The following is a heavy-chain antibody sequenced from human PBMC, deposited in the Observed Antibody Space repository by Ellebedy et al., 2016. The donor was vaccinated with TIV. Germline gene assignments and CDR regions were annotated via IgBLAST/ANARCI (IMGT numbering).Heavy chain of an antibody. Sequence: PGGSLRLSCAASGFTFSDHYMDWVRQAPGKGLEWVGRTRNKANSYTTEYAASVKGRFTISRDDSKNSLYLQMNSLKTEDTAVYYCVIVRFSSWGQGTLVTVSS. V-gene: IGHV3-72*01. CDR1: GFTFSDHY. CDR2: TRNKANSYTT. CDR3: VIVRFSS. D-gene: IGHD3-22*01. J-gene: IGHJ4*02.